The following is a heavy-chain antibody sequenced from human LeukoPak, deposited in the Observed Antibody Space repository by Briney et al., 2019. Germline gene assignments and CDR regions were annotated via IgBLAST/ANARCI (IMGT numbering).Heavy chain of an antibody. CDR2: ISHTGST. CDR1: GGSVFSGSHY. D-gene: IGHD2-2*01. V-gene: IGHV4-61*01. CDR3: ARVEYQLLGRYYYYGLDV. Sequence: SETLSLTCTVSGGSVFSGSHYWGWIRQPPGKGLEWIGYISHTGSTNYNPSLKSRVTMLIDTSKNQFSLKLSSVTAADTAMYYCARVEYQLLGRYYYYGLDVWGQGTTVTVSS. J-gene: IGHJ6*02.